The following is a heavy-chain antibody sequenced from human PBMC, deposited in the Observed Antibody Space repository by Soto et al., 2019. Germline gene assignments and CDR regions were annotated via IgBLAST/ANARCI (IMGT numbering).Heavy chain of an antibody. CDR1: GYPFTDYY. J-gene: IGHJ6*03. CDR2: INPLTGGT. Sequence: QVQLVQSGAEVRKPGASVKVSCKASGYPFTDYYIQWVRQAPGQGLEWLGWINPLTGGTKFAPKFQDWVTMTRDTSITTAYMEMTRLTSDDTAVYYCARGINARLVYDGFYVDGWGKGTGVSVSS. CDR3: ARGINARLVYDGFYVDG. D-gene: IGHD1-1*01. V-gene: IGHV1-2*04.